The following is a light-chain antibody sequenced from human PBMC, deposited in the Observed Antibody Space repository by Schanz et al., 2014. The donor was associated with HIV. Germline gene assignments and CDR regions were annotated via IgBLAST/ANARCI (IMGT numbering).Light chain of an antibody. V-gene: IGKV3-20*01. CDR2: DAS. CDR3: QQYGSSLPT. Sequence: EIVLTQSPATLSLSPGERATLSCRASQSVSDNYLAWYQQRPGQAPRLLIYDASSRATGIPDRFSGSGSGTDFTLTISRLEPEDFAVYYCQQYGSSLPTFGQGTKVEIK. CDR1: QSVSDNY. J-gene: IGKJ1*01.